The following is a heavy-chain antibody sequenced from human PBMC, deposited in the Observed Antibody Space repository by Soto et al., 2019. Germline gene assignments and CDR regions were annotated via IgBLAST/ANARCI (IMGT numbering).Heavy chain of an antibody. Sequence: ASVKVSCKASGYTFTGYYMHWVRQAPGQGLEWMGWINPNSGGTNYAQKFQGRVTMTRDTSISTAYMELSRLRSDDTAVYYCARDRGDAGQAAISTSYYYYGMDVWGQGTTVTVSS. V-gene: IGHV1-2*02. CDR2: INPNSGGT. CDR1: GYTFTGYY. J-gene: IGHJ6*02. CDR3: ARDRGDAGQAAISTSYYYYGMDV. D-gene: IGHD2-21*01.